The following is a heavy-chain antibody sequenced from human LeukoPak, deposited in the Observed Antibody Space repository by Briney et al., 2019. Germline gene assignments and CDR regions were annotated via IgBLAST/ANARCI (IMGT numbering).Heavy chain of an antibody. CDR3: ARDGSTTVVIFDY. CDR1: GLIFSTYT. J-gene: IGHJ4*02. D-gene: IGHD4-23*01. CDR2: ISYDGSNK. V-gene: IGHV3-30-3*01. Sequence: PGGSLRLSCAASGLIFSTYTNWVRQAPGKGLEWVAVISYDGSNKYYADSMKGRFTISRDNSKNTLYLQMNSLRAEDTAVYYCARDGSTTVVIFDYWGQGTLVTVSS.